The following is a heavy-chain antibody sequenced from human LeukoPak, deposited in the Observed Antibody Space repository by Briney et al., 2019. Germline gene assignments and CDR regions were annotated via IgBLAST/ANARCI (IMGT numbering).Heavy chain of an antibody. J-gene: IGHJ5*02. Sequence: ASVKVSCKASGYTFTSYYLHWVRQAPGQGLEWMGLINPTGGSTGYAQKFQGRVTMTRDMSTSTDYMELSSLRSEDTAIYYCARDNSVGDNAWWFDPWGQGTLVTVSS. D-gene: IGHD1-26*01. CDR3: ARDNSVGDNAWWFDP. CDR1: GYTFTSYY. V-gene: IGHV1-46*01. CDR2: INPTGGST.